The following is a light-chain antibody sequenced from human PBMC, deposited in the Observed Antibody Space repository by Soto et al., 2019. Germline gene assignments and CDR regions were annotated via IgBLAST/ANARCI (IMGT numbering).Light chain of an antibody. CDR3: QTWGSGTVV. J-gene: IGLJ2*01. Sequence: QPVLTQSPSASASLGASVKLTCTLSSGHSSYAIAWHQQQPEKGPRYLMKLHSDGSHSKGDGIPDRFSGSSSVAERYLTISNLQSEDEADYYCQTWGSGTVVFGGGTKLTVL. CDR1: SGHSSYA. CDR2: LHSDGSH. V-gene: IGLV4-69*02.